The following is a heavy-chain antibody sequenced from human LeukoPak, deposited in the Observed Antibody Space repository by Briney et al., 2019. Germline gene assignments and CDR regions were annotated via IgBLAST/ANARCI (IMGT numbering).Heavy chain of an antibody. CDR3: ARAEYYFDY. V-gene: IGHV4-59*01. CDR1: GGSINYYY. CDR2: IYYSGGT. Sequence: SETLSLTCTVSGGSINYYYWMWIRQPPGKGLEWIGYIYYSGGTHYNPSLKSRVTISVDTSKNQFSLKLSSVTAADTAVYYCARAEYYFDYWGQGTLVTVSS. J-gene: IGHJ4*02.